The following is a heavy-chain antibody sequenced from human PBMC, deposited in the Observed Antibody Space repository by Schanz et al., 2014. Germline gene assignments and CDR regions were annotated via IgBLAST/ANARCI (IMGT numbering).Heavy chain of an antibody. V-gene: IGHV3-30*03. CDR2: ISDDGSGK. D-gene: IGHD3-3*01. Sequence: VQLLESGGGLVQPGGSLRLSCAASGFSFSIFAMTWVRQAPGKGLEWVAVISDDGSGKYSADSVKGRFTISRDNSKNMVFLQMTSLRAEDTAVYYCARGVRIDYWGQGTLVTVSP. CDR1: GFSFSIFA. CDR3: ARGVRIDY. J-gene: IGHJ4*02.